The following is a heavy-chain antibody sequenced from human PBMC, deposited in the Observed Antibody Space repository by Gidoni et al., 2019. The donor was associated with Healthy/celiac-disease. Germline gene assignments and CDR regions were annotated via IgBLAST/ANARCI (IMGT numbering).Heavy chain of an antibody. V-gene: IGHV3-9*01. CDR1: GFTLDDYA. Sequence: EVQLLGSGGGWVQPARPLRLPCAASGFTLDDYAMHWVRQAPGKGLEWVSGISLNSGSIGYADSVKGRFTISRDNAKNSLYLQMNSLRAEDTALYYCAKERGIDYYYYGMDVWGQGTTVTVSS. J-gene: IGHJ6*02. D-gene: IGHD3-16*01. CDR2: ISLNSGSI. CDR3: AKERGIDYYYYGMDV.